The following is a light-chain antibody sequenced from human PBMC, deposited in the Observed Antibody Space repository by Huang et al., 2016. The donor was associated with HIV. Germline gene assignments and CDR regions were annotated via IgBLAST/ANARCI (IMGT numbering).Light chain of an antibody. V-gene: IGKV6-21*02. CDR1: QSIGNS. Sequence: EIVLTQSPDFQSVTPKEKVTITCRASQSIGNSLHWYQQKPGQSPSLLIKYASQSISGVPSRFSGSGFGTDFTLTINSRESEDAATYYCHQSRSSPYTFGQGTRLEIK. CDR3: HQSRSSPYT. J-gene: IGKJ2*01. CDR2: YAS.